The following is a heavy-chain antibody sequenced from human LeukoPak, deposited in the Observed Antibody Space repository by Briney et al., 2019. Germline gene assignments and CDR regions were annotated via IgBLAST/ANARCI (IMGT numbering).Heavy chain of an antibody. CDR3: ARAEYYYGVNDY. V-gene: IGHV1-2*02. J-gene: IGHJ4*02. Sequence: ASAKVSCKASGYTFTGYYMHWVRQAPGQGLEWMGWINPNSGGTNYAQKFQGRVTMTRDTSISTAYMELSRLRSDDTAVYYCARAEYYYGVNDYRGQGTLVTVSS. D-gene: IGHD3-10*01. CDR1: GYTFTGYY. CDR2: INPNSGGT.